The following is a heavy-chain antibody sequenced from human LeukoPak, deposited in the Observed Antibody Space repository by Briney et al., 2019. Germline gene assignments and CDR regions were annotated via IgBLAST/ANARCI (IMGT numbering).Heavy chain of an antibody. V-gene: IGHV4-31*03. J-gene: IGHJ5*02. CDR3: ARDRGGSRNFGNWFDP. CDR2: IYYSGST. D-gene: IGHD2-2*01. CDR1: GGSISSGGYY. Sequence: SETLSLTCTVSGGSISSGGYYWSWIRQHPGKGLEGIGYIYYSGSTYYNPSLKSRVTISVDTSKNQFSLKLSSVTAADTAVYYCARDRGGSRNFGNWFDPWGQGTLVTVSS.